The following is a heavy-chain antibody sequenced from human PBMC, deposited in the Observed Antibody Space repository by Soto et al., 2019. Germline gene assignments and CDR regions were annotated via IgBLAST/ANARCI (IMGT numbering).Heavy chain of an antibody. J-gene: IGHJ6*03. D-gene: IGHD4-17*01. CDR1: GFTFSNAW. CDR3: TTDLTTVYYYYYMDV. CDR2: IKSKTDGGTT. Sequence: GGSLRLSCAASGFTFSNAWMSWVRQAPGKGLEWVGRIKSKTDGGTTDYAAPVKGRFTISRDDSKNTLYLQMNSLKTEDTAVYYCTTDLTTVYYYYYMDVWGKGTTVTVSS. V-gene: IGHV3-15*01.